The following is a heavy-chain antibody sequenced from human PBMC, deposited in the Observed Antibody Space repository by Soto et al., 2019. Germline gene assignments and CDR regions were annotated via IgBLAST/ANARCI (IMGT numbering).Heavy chain of an antibody. Sequence: GSLKISCKGSGYSFTSYWIGWVRQMPGKGLEWMGIIYPGDSDTRYSPSFQGQVTISADKSISTAYLQWSSLKASDTAMYYCARPTDYYDSSGYYVAAFDIWGQGTMVTASS. D-gene: IGHD3-22*01. CDR1: GYSFTSYW. CDR3: ARPTDYYDSSGYYVAAFDI. V-gene: IGHV5-51*01. CDR2: IYPGDSDT. J-gene: IGHJ3*02.